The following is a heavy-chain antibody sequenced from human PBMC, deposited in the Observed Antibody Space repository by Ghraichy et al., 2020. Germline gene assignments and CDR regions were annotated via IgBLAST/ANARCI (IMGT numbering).Heavy chain of an antibody. CDR2: IYYSGST. V-gene: IGHV4-59*01. J-gene: IGHJ4*02. D-gene: IGHD6-13*01. CDR3: ARLAHPYSSSWHFDY. CDR1: GGSISNYY. Sequence: SETLPLTCTVSGGSISNYYWSWIRQPPGKGLEWIGYIYYSGSTNYNPSLKSRVTISVDTSKNQFSLKLSSVTAADTAVYFCARLAHPYSSSWHFDYWGQGTLVTVSS.